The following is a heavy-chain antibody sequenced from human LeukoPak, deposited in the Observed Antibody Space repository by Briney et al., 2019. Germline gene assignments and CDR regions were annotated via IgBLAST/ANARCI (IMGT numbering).Heavy chain of an antibody. V-gene: IGHV3-23*01. J-gene: IGHJ4*02. CDR3: AKDRQARSPACRPPDY. D-gene: IGHD6-25*01. CDR2: ISGSGGST. Sequence: GGSLRLSCAASGFXFSSYAISWVRQAPGKGLEWVSAISGSGGSTYYADSVKGRFTISRDNSKNTLYLQMNSLRAEDTAVYYCAKDRQARSPACRPPDYWGQGTLVTVSS. CDR1: GFXFSSYA.